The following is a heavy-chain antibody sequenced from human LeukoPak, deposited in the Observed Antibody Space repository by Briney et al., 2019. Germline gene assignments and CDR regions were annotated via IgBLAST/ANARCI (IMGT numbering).Heavy chain of an antibody. D-gene: IGHD2-2*02. Sequence: GASVKVSCKASGGTFSSYTISWVRQAPGQGLEWMGRIIPILGIANYAQKFQGRVTITADKSTSTAYMELSSLRSEDTAVYYCARGYCSSTNCYSYYYYYMDVWGKGTTVTVSS. CDR2: IIPILGIA. J-gene: IGHJ6*03. V-gene: IGHV1-69*02. CDR3: ARGYCSSTNCYSYYYYYMDV. CDR1: GGTFSSYT.